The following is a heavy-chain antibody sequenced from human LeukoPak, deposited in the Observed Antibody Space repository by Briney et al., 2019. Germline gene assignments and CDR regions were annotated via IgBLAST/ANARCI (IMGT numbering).Heavy chain of an antibody. CDR3: AREGWNYYDSSGYYPPDY. CDR1: GYTFTSYD. J-gene: IGHJ4*02. Sequence: ASVKVSCKASGYTFTSYDINWVRQATGQGLEWMGWMNPNSGNTGYAQKFQGRVTMTRNTSISTAYMELSSLRSEDTAVYYCAREGWNYYDSSGYYPPDYWGQGTLVTVSS. CDR2: MNPNSGNT. D-gene: IGHD3-22*01. V-gene: IGHV1-8*02.